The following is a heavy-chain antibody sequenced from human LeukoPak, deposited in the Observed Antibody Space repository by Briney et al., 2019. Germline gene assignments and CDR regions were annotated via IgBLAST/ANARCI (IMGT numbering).Heavy chain of an antibody. CDR3: ARDTHAIVVVISYFDY. CDR2: IYHSGST. V-gene: IGHV4-39*07. D-gene: IGHD3-22*01. Sequence: PSETLSLTCTVSGGSISSSSYYWGWIRQPPGKGLEWIGSIYHSGSTYYNPSLKSRVTISVDTSKSQFSLKLSSVTAADTAVYYCARDTHAIVVVISYFDYWGQGTLVTVSS. CDR1: GGSISSSSYY. J-gene: IGHJ4*02.